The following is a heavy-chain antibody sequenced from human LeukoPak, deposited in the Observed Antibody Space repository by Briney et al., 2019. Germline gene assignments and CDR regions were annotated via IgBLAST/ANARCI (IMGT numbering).Heavy chain of an antibody. CDR2: INHSGST. CDR3: ARGLVGATTDY. J-gene: IGHJ4*02. Sequence: SETLSLTCAVYGGSFSGYYWSWIRQPPGKGLEWIGEINHSGSTNYNPSLKSRVTISVDTSKNQFSLKLSSVTAADTAVYYYARGLVGATTDYWGQGTLVTVSS. D-gene: IGHD1-26*01. CDR1: GGSFSGYY. V-gene: IGHV4-34*01.